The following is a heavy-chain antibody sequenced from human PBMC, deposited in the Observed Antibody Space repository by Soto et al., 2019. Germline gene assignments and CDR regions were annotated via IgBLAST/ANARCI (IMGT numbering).Heavy chain of an antibody. CDR1: GFTFTSSA. CDR2: IVVGSGNT. CDR3: ARGCSGGTCFLLSF. V-gene: IGHV1-58*02. J-gene: IGHJ4*02. D-gene: IGHD2-15*01. Sequence: GASVKVSCKASGFTFTSSAMQWVRQARGQRLEWIGWIVVGSGNTNYAQKFQERVTMTRDMAISTTYMELSSLRSEDTAVYYCARGCSGGTCFLLSFWGQGTLVTVSS.